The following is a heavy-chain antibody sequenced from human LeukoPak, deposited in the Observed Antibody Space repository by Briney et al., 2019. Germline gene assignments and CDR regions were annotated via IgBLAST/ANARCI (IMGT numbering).Heavy chain of an antibody. CDR2: IYSGGST. CDR3: ARVGYSSGWYGGALDY. J-gene: IGHJ4*02. Sequence: AGGSLRLSCAASGFTVSSNYMSWVRQAPGKGLEWVSVIYSGGSTYYADSVKGRFTISRDNSKNTLYLQMNSLRAEDTAVYYCARVGYSSGWYGGALDYWGQGTLVTVSS. V-gene: IGHV3-53*01. CDR1: GFTVSSNY. D-gene: IGHD6-19*01.